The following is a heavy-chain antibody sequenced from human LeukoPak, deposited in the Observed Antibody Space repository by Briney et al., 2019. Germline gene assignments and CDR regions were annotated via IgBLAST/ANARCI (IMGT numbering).Heavy chain of an antibody. Sequence: GGSLRLSCAASGFTFSSYDMHWVRQAPGKGLEWVAFTRFGGNNKYYADSVKGRFTISRDNSRNTLYLQMNSLRPEDTAVYYCAKDGYESSGYYFYYYMDVWGKGTTVTISS. J-gene: IGHJ6*03. CDR3: AKDGYESSGYYFYYYMDV. CDR2: TRFGGNNK. CDR1: GFTFSSYD. V-gene: IGHV3-30*02. D-gene: IGHD3-22*01.